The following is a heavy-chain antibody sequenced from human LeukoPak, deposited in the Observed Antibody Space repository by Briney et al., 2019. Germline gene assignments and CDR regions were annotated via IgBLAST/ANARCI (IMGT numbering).Heavy chain of an antibody. D-gene: IGHD3-16*02. CDR3: ARVLGASEDYLWGSFRF. CDR1: GFTFRTYS. J-gene: IGHJ4*02. CDR2: ISGSSSYI. V-gene: IGHV3-21*06. Sequence: GGSLRLSCAASGFTFRTYSMIWVRQAPGKGLEWVSSISGSSSYIHYADSVKGRFTISRDNAKNSVYLQMNSLRAEDTALYYCARVLGASEDYLWGSFRFWGQGTLVTVSS.